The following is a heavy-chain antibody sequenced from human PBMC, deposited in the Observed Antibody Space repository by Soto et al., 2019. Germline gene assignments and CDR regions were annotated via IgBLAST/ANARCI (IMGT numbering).Heavy chain of an antibody. J-gene: IGHJ1*01. D-gene: IGHD3-10*01. CDR3: ARDHGNHRVADAEDFHH. CDR2: LNAGNGNT. V-gene: IGHV1-3*01. Sequence: QVQLVQSGAEVKKPGASVKVSCKASGSTCTSYAMHWVRQAPGQRLEWMGWLNAGNGNTKYSQKLKGRVTITRDTTASTDYMERSSLRSEDTAVYYCARDHGNHRVADAEDFHHWGQGTLVTVSS. CDR1: GSTCTSYA.